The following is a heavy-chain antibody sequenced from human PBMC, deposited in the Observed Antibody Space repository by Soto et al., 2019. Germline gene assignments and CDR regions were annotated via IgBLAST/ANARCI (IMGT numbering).Heavy chain of an antibody. J-gene: IGHJ4*01. V-gene: IGHV3-15*01. CDR3: TTPKFWSGVHC. CDR1: GFTFRNAW. CDR2: IRRKSENGTV. Sequence: EVQLVESGGGLVKPGGSLRLSCAASGFTFRNAWMSWVRQFPGKGLEWVGRIRRKSENGTVDLAAPVTGKFTISRDDSKNMLYLQMTSLNTEDTAVYYCTTPKFWSGVHCWGHAALVPVSS. D-gene: IGHD3-3*01.